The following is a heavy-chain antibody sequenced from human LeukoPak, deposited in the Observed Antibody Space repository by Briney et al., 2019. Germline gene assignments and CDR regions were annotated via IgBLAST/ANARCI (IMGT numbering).Heavy chain of an antibody. CDR1: GASTSNYY. D-gene: IGHD3-22*01. V-gene: IGHV4-39*07. Sequence: SETLSLTCNVSGASTSNYYWVWIRQPPGKGLEWIGSIYHSGTTYSGSTYYNPSLKSRVTISLDTSKNQFSLKVGSMTAADTAVYYCARDGGYYDSSGYLYWGQGTLVTVSS. CDR2: IYHSGTTYSGST. CDR3: ARDGGYYDSSGYLY. J-gene: IGHJ4*02.